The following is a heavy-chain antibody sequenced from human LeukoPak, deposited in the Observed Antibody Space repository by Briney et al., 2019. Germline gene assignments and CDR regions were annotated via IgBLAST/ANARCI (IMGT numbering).Heavy chain of an antibody. J-gene: IGHJ4*02. V-gene: IGHV4-4*02. CDR3: ARGEEYGSGTVHFDY. D-gene: IGHD3-10*01. CDR2: VHHSGGT. Sequence: SETLSPTCAVSGGSISSSNWWSWVRQPPGKGLEWIGEVHHSGGTNYNPSLKSRVTISADRSNNRFSLSLNSVTAADTAVFYCARGEEYGSGTVHFDYWGQGILVTVSS. CDR1: GGSISSSNW.